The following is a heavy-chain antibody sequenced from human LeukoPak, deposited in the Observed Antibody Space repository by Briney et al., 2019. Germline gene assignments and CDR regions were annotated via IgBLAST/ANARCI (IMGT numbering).Heavy chain of an antibody. D-gene: IGHD5-24*01. CDR1: GGSFSGYY. J-gene: IGHJ3*02. CDR3: ARSVQMATIRRVAFDI. CDR2: INHSGST. Sequence: SETLSLTCAVYGGSFSGYYWSWIRQPPGKGLEWIGEINHSGSTNYNPSLKSRVTISVDTSKNQFSLKLSSVTAADTAVYYCARSVQMATIRRVAFDIWGQGTMVTVSS. V-gene: IGHV4-34*01.